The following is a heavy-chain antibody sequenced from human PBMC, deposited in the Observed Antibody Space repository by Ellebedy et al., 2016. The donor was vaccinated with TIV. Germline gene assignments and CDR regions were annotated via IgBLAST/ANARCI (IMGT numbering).Heavy chain of an antibody. CDR3: TRGGTKGGCTWFDP. Sequence: ASVKVSCQASGYNFTNYDIHWVRQASGQGLEWMGWVNPKTGNTDYAQKFRGRVTMTTKTPINTAYLDLTSLRFEDTAVYYCTRGGTKGGCTWFDPWGQGTLVIVSS. V-gene: IGHV1-8*01. CDR1: GYNFTNYD. J-gene: IGHJ5*02. CDR2: VNPKTGNT.